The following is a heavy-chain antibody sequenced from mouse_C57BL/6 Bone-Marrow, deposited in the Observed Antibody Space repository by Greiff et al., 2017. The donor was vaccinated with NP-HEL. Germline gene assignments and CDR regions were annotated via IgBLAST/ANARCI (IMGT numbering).Heavy chain of an antibody. CDR3: TTSGGYWFAY. J-gene: IGHJ3*01. CDR2: IDPENGDT. V-gene: IGHV14-4*01. Sequence: VQLQQSGAELVRPGASVKLSCTASGFNIKDDYMHWVKQRPEQGLEWIGWIDPENGDTEYASKFQGKATITADTSSNTAYLQLSSLTSKDTAVYYCTTSGGYWFAYWGQGTLVTVSA. CDR1: GFNIKDDY. D-gene: IGHD2-2*01.